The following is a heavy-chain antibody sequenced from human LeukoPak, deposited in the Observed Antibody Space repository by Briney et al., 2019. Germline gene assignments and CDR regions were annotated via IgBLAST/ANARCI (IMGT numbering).Heavy chain of an antibody. J-gene: IGHJ4*02. V-gene: IGHV4-59*01. CDR1: GGSISNYS. CDR2: IYYSGST. CDR3: ARALWFETYYFDY. Sequence: SETLSLTCTVSGGSISNYSWSWIRQPPGKGLEWIGYIYYSGSTNYNPSLKSRVTISVDTSKNQFSLKLSSVTAADTAVYYCARALWFETYYFDYWGQGTLVTVSS. D-gene: IGHD3-10*01.